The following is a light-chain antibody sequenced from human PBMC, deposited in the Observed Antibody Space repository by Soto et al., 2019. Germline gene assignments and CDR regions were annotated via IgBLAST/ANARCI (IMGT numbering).Light chain of an antibody. CDR1: SSDVGGYNY. CDR2: EVS. CDR3: SSYTSTTTRV. J-gene: IGLJ1*01. V-gene: IGLV2-14*03. Sequence: QSVLTQPASVSGSPGQSITISCTGTSSDVGGYNYVSWYQQHPGKGPKLMIYEVSNRPSGVSNRFSGSKSGNTATLTISGLQAEDEADYYCSSYTSTTTRVFGTGIKVTV.